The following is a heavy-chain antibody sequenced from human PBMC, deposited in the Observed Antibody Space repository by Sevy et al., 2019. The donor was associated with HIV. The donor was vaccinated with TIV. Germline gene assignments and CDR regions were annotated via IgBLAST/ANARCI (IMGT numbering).Heavy chain of an antibody. Sequence: SETLSLTCTVSGGSISSYYWSWIRQPPGKGLEWIGYIYYSGSTNYNPSLKSRVTISVDTSKNQFSLRLSSVTAADTAVYYCARGPKVPAAIFDYWGQGTLVTVSS. J-gene: IGHJ4*02. V-gene: IGHV4-59*01. CDR3: ARGPKVPAAIFDY. CDR1: GGSISSYY. CDR2: IYYSGST. D-gene: IGHD2-2*01.